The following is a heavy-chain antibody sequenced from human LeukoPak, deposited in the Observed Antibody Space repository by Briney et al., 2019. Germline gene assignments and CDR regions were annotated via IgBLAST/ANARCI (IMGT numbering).Heavy chain of an antibody. CDR1: GHIFTTYW. CDR2: VYPGDSDI. J-gene: IGHJ4*02. CDR3: ALGPGYIRAARLDY. D-gene: IGHD1-1*01. V-gene: IGHV5-51*01. Sequence: GESLKISCKGSGHIFTTYWIGWVRQMPGKGLEWMGIVYPGDSDISYSPSFQGQVTITADKSIGTAYLEWSSLKASDTAIYYCALGPGYIRAARLDYWGQGTLVTVAS.